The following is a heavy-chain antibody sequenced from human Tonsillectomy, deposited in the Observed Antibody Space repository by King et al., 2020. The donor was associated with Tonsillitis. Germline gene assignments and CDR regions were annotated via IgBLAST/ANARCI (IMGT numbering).Heavy chain of an antibody. V-gene: IGHV3-33*01. CDR2: IWSDGRNK. CDR3: AGDHEAFGSSIYNWFDP. Sequence: VQLVESGGGVVQPGRSLRLSCAASGFTFSSHGMHWVRQAPGKGQEWVAVIWSDGRNKYYADSVTGRFTISRDNSKDTLYLQMNSLRAEDTAVYHCAGDHEAFGSSIYNWFDPWGQGTLVTVSS. J-gene: IGHJ5*02. CDR1: GFTFSSHG. D-gene: IGHD6-6*01.